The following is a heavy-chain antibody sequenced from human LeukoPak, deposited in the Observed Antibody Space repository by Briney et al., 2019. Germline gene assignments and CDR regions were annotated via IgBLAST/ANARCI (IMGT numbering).Heavy chain of an antibody. Sequence: GGSLRLSCAASGFTFNYFWMHWVRQVPGKGLVWVSGINNDETATCYADSVKGRFTISRDNAKNTVYLQMNGLRAEDTTVYYCAIVSEYWGQGTLITVSS. CDR1: GFTFNYFW. J-gene: IGHJ4*02. CDR3: AIVSEY. CDR2: INNDETAT. V-gene: IGHV3-74*01. D-gene: IGHD2-21*01.